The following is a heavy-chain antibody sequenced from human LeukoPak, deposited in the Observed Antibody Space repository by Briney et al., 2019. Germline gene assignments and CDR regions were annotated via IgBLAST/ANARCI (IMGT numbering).Heavy chain of an antibody. D-gene: IGHD6-6*01. Sequence: PSETLSLTCAVYGGSFSGYYWSWIRQPPGKGLEWIGEINHSGSTNYSPSLESRVTISVDTSKNQFSLKLSSVTAADTAVYYCARRSYSSSPSGVDVWGKGTTATVSS. CDR2: INHSGST. V-gene: IGHV4-34*01. CDR3: ARRSYSSSPSGVDV. CDR1: GGSFSGYY. J-gene: IGHJ6*04.